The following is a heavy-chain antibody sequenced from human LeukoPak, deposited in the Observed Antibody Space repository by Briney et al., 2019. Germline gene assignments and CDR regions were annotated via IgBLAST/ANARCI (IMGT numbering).Heavy chain of an antibody. Sequence: PGGSLRLSCAASGFTFSSYAMSWVRQAPGKGLEWISILYVNDNRYYADSVKGRFIFSRDTSKNTVYLQMNSLRAEDTGMYYCVREDLGIDYWGQGTLVTVSS. J-gene: IGHJ4*02. V-gene: IGHV3-23*03. D-gene: IGHD3-16*01. CDR1: GFTFSSYA. CDR3: VREDLGIDY. CDR2: LYVNDNR.